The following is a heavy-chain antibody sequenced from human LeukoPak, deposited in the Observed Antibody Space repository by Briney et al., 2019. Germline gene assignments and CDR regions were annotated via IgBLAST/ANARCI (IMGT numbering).Heavy chain of an antibody. CDR3: ARDLSAYYYDSSENWFDP. J-gene: IGHJ5*02. CDR1: GLTFSSYW. Sequence: GGSLRLSCEASGLTFSSYWMSWARQAPGKGLEWVSSISSSSSYIYYADSVKGRFTISRDNAKNSLYLQMNSLRAEDPAVYYCARDLSAYYYDSSENWFDPGGQGTLVPSPQ. D-gene: IGHD3-22*01. V-gene: IGHV3-21*01. CDR2: ISSSSSYI.